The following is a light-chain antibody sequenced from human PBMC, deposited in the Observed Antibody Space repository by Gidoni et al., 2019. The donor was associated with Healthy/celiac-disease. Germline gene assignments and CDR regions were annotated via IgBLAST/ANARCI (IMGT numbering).Light chain of an antibody. V-gene: IGKV2-28*01. CDR1: QSLLHSNGYNY. CDR2: LGS. Sequence: IVMPPSPLSLLVTPGEPASISCRSSQSLLHSNGYNYLDWYLQKPGQSPQLLIYLGSNRASGVPDRFSGSGSDTDFTLKISRVEDEDVGVYYCMQALQTPPYTFXQXTKLEIK. CDR3: MQALQTPPYT. J-gene: IGKJ2*01.